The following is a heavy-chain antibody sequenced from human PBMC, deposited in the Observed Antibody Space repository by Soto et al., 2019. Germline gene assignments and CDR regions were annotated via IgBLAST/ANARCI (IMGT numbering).Heavy chain of an antibody. CDR2: INHSGST. Sequence: PSETLSLTCAVYGGSFSGYYWSWIRQPPGKGLEWIGEINHSGSTNYNPSLKSRVTISVDTSKNQFSLKLSSVTAADTAVYYCARGVFFLAAAAGRGGSDYFDYWGQGTLVTVSS. D-gene: IGHD6-13*01. V-gene: IGHV4-34*01. CDR3: ARGVFFLAAAAGRGGSDYFDY. CDR1: GGSFSGYY. J-gene: IGHJ4*02.